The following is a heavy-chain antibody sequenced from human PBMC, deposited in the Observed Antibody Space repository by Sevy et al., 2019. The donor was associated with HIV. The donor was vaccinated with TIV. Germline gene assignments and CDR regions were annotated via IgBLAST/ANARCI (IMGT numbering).Heavy chain of an antibody. CDR3: ARVPGRGYSYGYGDQYFQH. CDR1: GFTFSSYA. Sequence: GGSLRLSCAASGFTFSSYAMHWVRQAPGKGLEWVAVISYDGSNKYYADSVKGRFTISRDNSKNTLYLQMNSLRVEDTAVYYCARVPGRGYSYGYGDQYFQHWGQGTLVTVSS. V-gene: IGHV3-30-3*01. CDR2: ISYDGSNK. J-gene: IGHJ1*01. D-gene: IGHD5-18*01.